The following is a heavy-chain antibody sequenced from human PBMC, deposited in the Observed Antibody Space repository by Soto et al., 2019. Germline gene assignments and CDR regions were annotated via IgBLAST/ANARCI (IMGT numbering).Heavy chain of an antibody. CDR2: VYYSGSS. Sequence: QLQESGPGLVKPSQTLSLTCSVSGGSINNDDFYWSWLRKTPGKGLQWIGYVYYSGSSDCILSLKSRLSMSIDKSKNQFALKLSSVTAADTAIYYCARMSYYYDKWYFDLWGRGTLVTVSS. V-gene: IGHV4-30-4*01. J-gene: IGHJ2*01. CDR3: ARMSYYYDKWYFDL. D-gene: IGHD3-22*01. CDR1: GGSINNDDFY.